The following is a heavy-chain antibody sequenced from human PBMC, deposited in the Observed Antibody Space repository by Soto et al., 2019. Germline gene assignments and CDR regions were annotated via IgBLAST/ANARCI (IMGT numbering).Heavy chain of an antibody. Sequence: PSETLSLTCAVSGGSISSGGYSWSWIRQPPGKGLEWIGYIYHSGSTYYNPSLKSRVTISVDRSKNQFSLKLSSVTAADTAVYYCASRATVTTYWGQGTLVTVSS. V-gene: IGHV4-30-2*01. CDR2: IYHSGST. CDR3: ASRATVTTY. J-gene: IGHJ4*02. D-gene: IGHD4-17*01. CDR1: GGSISSGGYS.